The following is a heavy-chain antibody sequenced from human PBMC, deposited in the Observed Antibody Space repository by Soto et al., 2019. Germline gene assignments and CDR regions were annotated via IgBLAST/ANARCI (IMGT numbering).Heavy chain of an antibody. D-gene: IGHD1-26*01. CDR2: IYYSGST. J-gene: IGHJ4*02. Sequence: SETLSLTCTVSGGSISSGGYYWSWIRQHPGKGLEWIGYIYYSGSTYYNPSLKSRVTISVDTSKNQFSLKLSSVTAADTAVYYCARGAVGATPFDYWGQGTLVTVSS. V-gene: IGHV4-31*03. CDR3: ARGAVGATPFDY. CDR1: GGSISSGGYY.